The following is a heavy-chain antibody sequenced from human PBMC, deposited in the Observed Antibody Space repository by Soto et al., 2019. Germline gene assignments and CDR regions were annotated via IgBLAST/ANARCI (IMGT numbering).Heavy chain of an antibody. Sequence: ASVKVSCKASGYTFTSYDINWVRQATGQGLEWMGWMNPNSGNTGYAQKFQGRVTMTRNTSISTAYMELSSLRSEDTAVYYCAREGTGGSYYYYGMDVWGQGTTVTVSS. CDR2: MNPNSGNT. V-gene: IGHV1-8*01. J-gene: IGHJ6*02. CDR1: GYTFTSYD. D-gene: IGHD2-15*01. CDR3: AREGTGGSYYYYGMDV.